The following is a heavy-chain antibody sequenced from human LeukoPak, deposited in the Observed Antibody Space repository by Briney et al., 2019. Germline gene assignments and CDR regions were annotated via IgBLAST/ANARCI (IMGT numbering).Heavy chain of an antibody. Sequence: PGGSLRLSCAASGFTFSSYWIHWVRQAPGQGLVWVSRINSDGSSTSYADSVKGRFTIPRDNAKNTLYLQMNSLRAEDTAVYYCAKDPFTMVRGAIDYWGQGTLVTVSS. CDR1: GFTFSSYW. CDR2: INSDGSST. V-gene: IGHV3-74*01. J-gene: IGHJ4*02. D-gene: IGHD3-10*01. CDR3: AKDPFTMVRGAIDY.